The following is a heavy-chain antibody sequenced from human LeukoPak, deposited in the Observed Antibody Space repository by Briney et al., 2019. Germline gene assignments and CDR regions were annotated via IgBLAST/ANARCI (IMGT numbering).Heavy chain of an antibody. Sequence: GGSLRLSRAASGFTLSIYSMNGVRQAPGRGLECGSYMSGSTSTMYYAASEKGRFTVSRGNAKNSLYLQMNSLRAEDTAVYYCASVRNWFGDPTWFDPWGQGTLVTVPS. J-gene: IGHJ5*02. CDR1: GFTLSIYS. D-gene: IGHD3-10*01. CDR3: ASVRNWFGDPTWFDP. V-gene: IGHV3-48*01. CDR2: MSGSTSTM.